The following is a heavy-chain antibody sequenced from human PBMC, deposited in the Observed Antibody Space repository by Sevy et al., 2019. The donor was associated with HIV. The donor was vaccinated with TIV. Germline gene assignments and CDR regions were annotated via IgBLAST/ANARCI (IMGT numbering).Heavy chain of an antibody. J-gene: IGHJ4*02. V-gene: IGHV3-15*01. CDR1: GFTFSNAW. CDR3: TTASWSQEDYYSY. Sequence: GGSLRLSCAASGFTFSNAWMSWVRQAPGKGLEWVGRIKGKIYDGTIDYAAPVKGRFSISRDDSKNTLYLQMNSVKTEDTAVYYCTTASWSQEDYYSYWGQGTLVTVSS. CDR2: IKGKIYDGTI. D-gene: IGHD6-13*01.